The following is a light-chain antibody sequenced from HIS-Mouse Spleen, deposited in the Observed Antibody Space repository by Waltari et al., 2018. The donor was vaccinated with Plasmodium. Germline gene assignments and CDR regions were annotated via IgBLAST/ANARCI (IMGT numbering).Light chain of an antibody. CDR1: SSDVGGSNY. V-gene: IGLV2-14*01. CDR3: SSYTSSSTRV. Sequence: QSALTQPASVSGSPGQSITISCTGTSSDVGGSNYVSWYQQHPGKAPKLMIDEVSNRPSGVSNRFSGSKSGNTASLTISGLQAEDEADYYCSSYTSSSTRVFGGGTKLTVL. J-gene: IGLJ3*02. CDR2: EVS.